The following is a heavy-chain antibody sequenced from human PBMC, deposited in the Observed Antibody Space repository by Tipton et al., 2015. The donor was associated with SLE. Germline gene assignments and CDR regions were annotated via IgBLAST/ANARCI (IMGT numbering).Heavy chain of an antibody. V-gene: IGHV3-23*01. Sequence: SLRLSCAASGFTFSSYAMSWVRQAPGKGLEWVSGISGSGGSPYYADSVKGRFTISRDNSKNTLYLQMNSLRAEDTAVYYCARRLPSYLAFDIWGQGTMVTVSS. D-gene: IGHD1-26*01. CDR3: ARRLPSYLAFDI. J-gene: IGHJ3*02. CDR1: GFTFSSYA. CDR2: ISGSGGSP.